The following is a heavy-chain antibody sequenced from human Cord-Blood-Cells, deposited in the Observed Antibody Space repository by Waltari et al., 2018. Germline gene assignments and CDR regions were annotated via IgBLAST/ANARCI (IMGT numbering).Heavy chain of an antibody. CDR3: ATDYYYYMDV. CDR2: VDPEDGQT. J-gene: IGHJ6*03. Sequence: EVQLVQSGAEVKKPGATVKISSKVSGYTFTDYYMHWVEQAPGKGLEWMGLVDPEDGQTIYAEEFQGRVTITADTSTDTAYMALSSLRSEDTAVYYCATDYYYYMDVWGKGTTVTVSS. V-gene: IGHV1-69-2*01. CDR1: GYTFTDYY.